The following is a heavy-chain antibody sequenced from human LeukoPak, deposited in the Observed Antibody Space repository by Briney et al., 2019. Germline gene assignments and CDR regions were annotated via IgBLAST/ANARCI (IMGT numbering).Heavy chain of an antibody. Sequence: PSETLSLTCTVSGYSISSGYYWGWIRQPPGKGLEWIGSIYHSGSTYYNPSLKSRVTISVDTSKNQFSLKLSSVTAADTAVYYCARVRRSSTSLTNWFDPWGQGTLVTVSS. CDR3: ARVRRSSTSLTNWFDP. D-gene: IGHD2-2*01. V-gene: IGHV4-38-2*02. J-gene: IGHJ5*02. CDR1: GYSISSGYY. CDR2: IYHSGST.